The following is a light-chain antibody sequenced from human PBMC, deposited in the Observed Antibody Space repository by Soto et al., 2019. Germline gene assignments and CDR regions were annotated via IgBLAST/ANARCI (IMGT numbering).Light chain of an antibody. CDR1: QTVSRH. V-gene: IGKV3-15*01. CDR3: QQYNTWPLIT. Sequence: EILMTQSPSTLSVSPGERATLSCRASQTVSRHLAWYQQKPGQAPTLLICGAATRATGSPDRCSGGGSAADLALTISCLQPEDFAAYYCQQYNTWPLITFGPGTRLEIK. CDR2: GAA. J-gene: IGKJ5*01.